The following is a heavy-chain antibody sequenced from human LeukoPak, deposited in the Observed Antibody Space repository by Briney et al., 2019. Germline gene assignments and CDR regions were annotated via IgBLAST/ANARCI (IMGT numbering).Heavy chain of an antibody. CDR1: GFTFDDYA. Sequence: GRSLRLSCAASGFTFDDYAMHWVRQAPGKGLEWVSGTSWNSGSIGYADSVKGRFTISRDNAKNSLYLQMNSLRAEDTALYYCAKDIFSLYYYDSSGYSPGGFDYWGQGTLVTVSS. D-gene: IGHD3-22*01. V-gene: IGHV3-9*01. J-gene: IGHJ4*02. CDR3: AKDIFSLYYYDSSGYSPGGFDY. CDR2: TSWNSGSI.